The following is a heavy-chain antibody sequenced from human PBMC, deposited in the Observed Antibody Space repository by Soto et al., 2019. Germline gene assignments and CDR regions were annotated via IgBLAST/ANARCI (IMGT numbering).Heavy chain of an antibody. J-gene: IGHJ4*02. Sequence: SVKVSCKASGGTLSSYAISWVRQAPGQGLEWMGGIIPIFGTANYAQKFQGRVTMTRDTSTSTVYMELSSLRSDDTAVYYCARAPVPSPDCSSTSCHVDYWGQGTLVTVSS. CDR3: ARAPVPSPDCSSTSCHVDY. CDR1: GGTLSSYA. CDR2: IIPIFGTA. D-gene: IGHD2-2*01. V-gene: IGHV1-69*05.